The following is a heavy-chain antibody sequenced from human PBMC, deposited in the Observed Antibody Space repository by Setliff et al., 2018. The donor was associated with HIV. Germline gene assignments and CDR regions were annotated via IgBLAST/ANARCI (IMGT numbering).Heavy chain of an antibody. J-gene: IGHJ5*02. V-gene: IGHV4-4*09. CDR1: GGSISSYC. Sequence: SETLSLTCTVSGGSISSYCWNWIRQSPGRGLEWIGFIFSSGSTKYNPSLQSRVTMSIDTSKNQFSLKLTSVTATDTAVYYCARRIDNSGTFPDKNWFDTWGQGSLVTVSS. CDR2: IFSSGST. D-gene: IGHD3-10*01. CDR3: ARRIDNSGTFPDKNWFDT.